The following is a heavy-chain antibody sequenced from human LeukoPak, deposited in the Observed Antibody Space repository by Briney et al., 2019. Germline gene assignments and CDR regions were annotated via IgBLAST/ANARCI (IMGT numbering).Heavy chain of an antibody. D-gene: IGHD2-2*02. V-gene: IGHV4-39*01. CDR2: IYYSGST. Sequence: SETQSLKCTVSGGSKSSSNYYWGWIRQPPGKGLEWIGTIYYSGSTYYSPSLKSRVTISVDTSKNQFSLKLSSVTAADTAVYYCARLSDIPDYWGQGTLVTVSS. CDR1: GGSKSSSNYY. J-gene: IGHJ4*02. CDR3: ARLSDIPDY.